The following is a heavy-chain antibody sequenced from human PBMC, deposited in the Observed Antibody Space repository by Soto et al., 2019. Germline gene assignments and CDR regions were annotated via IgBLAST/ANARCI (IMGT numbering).Heavy chain of an antibody. CDR2: IYSGGST. CDR1: GFTFGASA. J-gene: IGHJ4*02. Sequence: GGSLRLSCAASGFTFGASALQWVRQAPGKGLEWVSVIYSGGSTYYADSVKGRFTISRDNSKNTLYLQMNSLRAEDTAVYYCARSPYSYGPIDYWGQGTLVTVSS. V-gene: IGHV3-66*01. D-gene: IGHD5-18*01. CDR3: ARSPYSYGPIDY.